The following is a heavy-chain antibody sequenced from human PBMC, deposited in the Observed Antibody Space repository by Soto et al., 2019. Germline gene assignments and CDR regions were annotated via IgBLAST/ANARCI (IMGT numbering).Heavy chain of an antibody. CDR2: ISGSGGST. Sequence: EVQLLESGGGLVQPGGSLRLSCAASGFTFSSYAMSWVRQAPGKGLEWVSAISGSGGSTYYPDSVKGRFTISRDNSKNTLYLQMDNLRAEYRAVYYCAKQGPTPWRSWVDYWGQGTLVTVSS. V-gene: IGHV3-23*01. CDR1: GFTFSSYA. CDR3: AKQGPTPWRSWVDY. D-gene: IGHD2-15*01. J-gene: IGHJ4*02.